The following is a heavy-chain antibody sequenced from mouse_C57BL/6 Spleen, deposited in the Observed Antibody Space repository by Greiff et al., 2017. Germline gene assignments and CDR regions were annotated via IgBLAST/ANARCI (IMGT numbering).Heavy chain of an antibody. V-gene: IGHV5-17*01. CDR3: ARRDKVPYAMDY. CDR1: GFTFSDYG. Sequence: EVKVVESGGGLVKPGGSLKLSCAASGFTFSDYGMHWVRQAPEKGLEWVAYISSGSSTIYYADTVKGRFTISRDNAKNTLFLQMTSLRSEDTAMYYCARRDKVPYAMDYWGQGTSVTVSS. J-gene: IGHJ4*01. CDR2: ISSGSSTI.